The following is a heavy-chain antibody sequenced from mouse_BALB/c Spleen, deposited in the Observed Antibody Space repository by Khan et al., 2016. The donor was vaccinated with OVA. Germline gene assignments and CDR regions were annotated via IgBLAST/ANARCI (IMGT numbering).Heavy chain of an antibody. J-gene: IGHJ4*01. CDR3: ARQPYYHYYIMDS. CDR1: GFSLTDYG. CDR2: IWSDGSS. Sequence: VELVESGPGLVAPSQSLSITCTISGFSLTDYGVHWVRQPPGKGLEWLVVIWSDGSSTYNSALKSRLSIIKDKYKSQIFLKMNSLQTVDTAMYYCARQPYYHYYIMDSWGQGTSVTVS. D-gene: IGHD2-10*01. V-gene: IGHV2-6-1*01.